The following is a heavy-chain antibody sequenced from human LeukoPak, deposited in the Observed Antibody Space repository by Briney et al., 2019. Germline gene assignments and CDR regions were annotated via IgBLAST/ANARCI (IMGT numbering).Heavy chain of an antibody. CDR3: ARVTGYMIEDYFDY. CDR2: IYYSGST. J-gene: IGHJ4*02. Sequence: SETLSLTCTVSGGSISSYYWSWIRQPPGKGLEWIGYIYYSGSTNYNPSLKSRVTISVDTSKNQFSLRLSSVAAADTAVYYCARVTGYMIEDYFDYWGQGTLVTVSS. D-gene: IGHD3-22*01. V-gene: IGHV4-59*01. CDR1: GGSISSYY.